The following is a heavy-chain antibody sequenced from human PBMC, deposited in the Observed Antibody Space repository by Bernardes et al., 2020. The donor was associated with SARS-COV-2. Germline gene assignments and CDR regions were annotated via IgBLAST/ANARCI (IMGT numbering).Heavy chain of an antibody. CDR3: ARDPLVYGDYGNGMDV. J-gene: IGHJ6*02. D-gene: IGHD4-17*01. CDR1: GGPLSDYY. Sequence: SETLSLTCAVYGGPLSDYYWSWIRQPPGKGLEWIGEIDHSGRADYSPSLKSRVTISIDTSKNQFSLRLSSVTAADTAVYYCARDPLVYGDYGNGMDVWGQGTTVTVSS. CDR2: IDHSGRA. V-gene: IGHV4-34*01.